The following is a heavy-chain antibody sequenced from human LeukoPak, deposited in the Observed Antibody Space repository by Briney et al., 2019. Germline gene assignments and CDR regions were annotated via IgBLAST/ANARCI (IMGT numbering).Heavy chain of an antibody. J-gene: IGHJ5*02. D-gene: IGHD6-13*01. Sequence: PSETLSLTCAVYGGSFSGYYWSRIRQPPGKGLEWIGEINHSGSTNYNPSLKSRVTISVDTSKNQFSLKLSSVTAADTAVYYCARETRIAAAGTSFRRWFDPWGQGTLVTVSS. V-gene: IGHV4-34*01. CDR2: INHSGST. CDR1: GGSFSGYY. CDR3: ARETRIAAAGTSFRRWFDP.